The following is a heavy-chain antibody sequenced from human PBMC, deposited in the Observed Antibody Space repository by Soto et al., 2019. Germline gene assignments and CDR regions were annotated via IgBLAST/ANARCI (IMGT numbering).Heavy chain of an antibody. J-gene: IGHJ6*02. CDR1: GGSISSSSYY. V-gene: IGHV4-39*01. Sequence: QLHLQESGPGLVKPSETLSLTCTVSGGSISSSSYYWGWIRQPPGKGLEWIGNVYYGGSTYYNPSLESRVASSVETSKRQFSLKLSSVTAAETAVYYCAGGDYYHSSGYYFYYYTMDVWGQGTTVTVSS. CDR3: AGGDYYHSSGYYFYYYTMDV. D-gene: IGHD3-22*01. CDR2: VYYGGST.